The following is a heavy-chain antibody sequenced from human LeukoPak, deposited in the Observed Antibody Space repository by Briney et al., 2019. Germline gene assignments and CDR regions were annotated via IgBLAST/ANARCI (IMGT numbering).Heavy chain of an antibody. CDR2: IIPIFRTP. V-gene: IGHV1-69*05. CDR1: GGTFINYA. D-gene: IGHD2-2*02. J-gene: IGHJ3*02. Sequence: GASVKVSCKASGGTFINYAISWVRLAPGHGLEWMGGIIPIFRTPNYAQKFQGRVTITTDESTTTAYMDLTSLTSEDTAVYYCAIASAPGAIEGPFDPFDIWGQGTMITISS. CDR3: AIASAPGAIEGPFDPFDI.